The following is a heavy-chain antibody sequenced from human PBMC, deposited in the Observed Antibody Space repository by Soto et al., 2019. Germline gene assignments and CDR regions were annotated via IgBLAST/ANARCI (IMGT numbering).Heavy chain of an antibody. CDR3: AKSASFFRPSLGYFDY. CDR2: INPNSGGT. J-gene: IGHJ4*01. CDR1: GFPFTGQY. Sequence: QVRLEQSGAAVKKPGASVKVSCKAPGFPFTGQYIHWVRQAPGQAHERMGWINPNSGGTSYAQKLQGRITMTRDTSITTAYLELSRLSSDGTAVYYCAKSASFFRPSLGYFDYWGLGTPVTVSS. V-gene: IGHV1-2*02. D-gene: IGHD3-10*01.